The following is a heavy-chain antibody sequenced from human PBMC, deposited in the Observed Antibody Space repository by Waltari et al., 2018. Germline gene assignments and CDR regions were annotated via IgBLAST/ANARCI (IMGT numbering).Heavy chain of an antibody. Sequence: QVQLQESGPGLVKPSQTLSLTCTVSGGSISSGSYYWSWIRQPAGKGLEWIGRIYTSGSTNYNPSLKSRVTISVDTSKNQCSLKLSSVTAADTAVYYCASSPYGDYVGGYFDYWGQGTLVTVSS. J-gene: IGHJ4*02. CDR2: IYTSGST. CDR1: GGSISSGSYY. D-gene: IGHD4-17*01. V-gene: IGHV4-61*02. CDR3: ASSPYGDYVGGYFDY.